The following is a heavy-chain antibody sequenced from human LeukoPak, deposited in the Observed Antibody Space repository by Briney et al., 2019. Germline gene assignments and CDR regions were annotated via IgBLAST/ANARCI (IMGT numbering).Heavy chain of an antibody. Sequence: GGSLRLSCAAAGFTFSDSWMSWARQAPGKGLEWVANMNQDGGEKDYVDSVKGRFTISRDNARNLLYLQMSSLRAEDTAVYYCATYTHWVAGDVWGQGTTVTVSS. J-gene: IGHJ6*02. V-gene: IGHV3-7*01. CDR3: ATYTHWVAGDV. CDR1: GFTFSDSW. CDR2: MNQDGGEK. D-gene: IGHD3-16*01.